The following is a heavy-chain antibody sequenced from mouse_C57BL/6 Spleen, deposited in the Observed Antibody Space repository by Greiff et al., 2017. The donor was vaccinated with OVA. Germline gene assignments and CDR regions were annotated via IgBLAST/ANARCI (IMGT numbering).Heavy chain of an antibody. J-gene: IGHJ4*01. CDR2: INPNNGGT. V-gene: IGHV1-26*01. CDR1: GYTFTDYY. CDR3: ARRPIYYYGSSPPKAMDY. D-gene: IGHD1-1*01. Sequence: VQLQQSGPELVKPGASVKISCKASGYTFTDYYMNWVKQSHGKSLEWIGDINPNNGGTSYNQKFKGKATLTVDKSSSTAYMELRSLTSEDSAVYYCARRPIYYYGSSPPKAMDYWGQGTSVTVSS.